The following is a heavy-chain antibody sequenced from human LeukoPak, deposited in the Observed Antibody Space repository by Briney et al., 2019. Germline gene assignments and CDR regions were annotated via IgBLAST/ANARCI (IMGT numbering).Heavy chain of an antibody. D-gene: IGHD6-19*01. CDR2: IIPIFGTA. CDR1: GGTFISYA. Sequence: SVKVSFKASGGTFISYAISWVRQAPGQGLEWMGGIIPIFGTANYAQKFQGRVTITADESTSTAYMELSSLRSEDTAVYYCARDRPPTYSSGWYGAFDIWGQGTMVTVSS. CDR3: ARDRPPTYSSGWYGAFDI. J-gene: IGHJ3*02. V-gene: IGHV1-69*13.